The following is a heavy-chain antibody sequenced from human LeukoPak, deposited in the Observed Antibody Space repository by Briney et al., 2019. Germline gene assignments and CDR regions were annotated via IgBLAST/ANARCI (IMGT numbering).Heavy chain of an antibody. V-gene: IGHV3-33*01. CDR2: IWHDGTKK. Sequence: GGSLRLSCAASGFTFSSYYMHWVRQAPGKGPEWVAVIWHDGTKKYYADSVKGRFIISRDNSKNTLHLQLSSLRAEDTAMYYCTRDEADRPGIKVTTEDYWGQGTLVTVSS. CDR1: GFTFSSYY. D-gene: IGHD4-11*01. CDR3: TRDEADRPGIKVTTEDY. J-gene: IGHJ4*02.